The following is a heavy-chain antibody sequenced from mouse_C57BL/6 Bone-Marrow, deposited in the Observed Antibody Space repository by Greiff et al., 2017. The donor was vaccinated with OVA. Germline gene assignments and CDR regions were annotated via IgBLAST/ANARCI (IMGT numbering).Heavy chain of an antibody. J-gene: IGHJ2*01. V-gene: IGHV14-4*01. Sequence: VQLQQSGAELVRPGASVKLSCTASGFNIKDDYMHWVKQRPEQGLEWIGWIDPENGDTEYASKFQGKATITADTSSNTAYLQLSSLTSEDTAVYYCTTRGAYGFPLDYWGQGTTLTVSS. CDR3: TTRGAYGFPLDY. CDR1: GFNIKDDY. D-gene: IGHD2-2*01. CDR2: IDPENGDT.